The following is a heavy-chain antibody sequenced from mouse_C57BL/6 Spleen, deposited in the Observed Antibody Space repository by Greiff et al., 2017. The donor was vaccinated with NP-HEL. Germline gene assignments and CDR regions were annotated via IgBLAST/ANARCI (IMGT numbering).Heavy chain of an antibody. J-gene: IGHJ2*01. Sequence: EVQRVESGPGLVKPSQSLSLTCSVTGYSITSGYYWNWIRQFPGNKLEWMGYISYDGSNNYNPSLKNRISITRDTSKNQFFLKLNSVTTEDTATYYCARLTGIDYWGQGTTLTVSS. D-gene: IGHD4-1*01. CDR2: ISYDGSN. V-gene: IGHV3-6*01. CDR1: GYSITSGYY. CDR3: ARLTGIDY.